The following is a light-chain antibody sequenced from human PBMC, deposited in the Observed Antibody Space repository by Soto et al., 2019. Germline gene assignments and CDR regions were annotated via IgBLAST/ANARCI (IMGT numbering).Light chain of an antibody. V-gene: IGKV1-5*03. CDR2: KAS. J-gene: IGKJ1*01. CDR1: QSISSW. Sequence: DIQMTRSPSTLSASGGDRVTITCRASQSISSWLAWYQQKPGKAPKLLIYKASSLESGVPSRFSGSGSGTEFTLTISSLQPDDFATYYCQQYNSYSRTFGQGTKVEIK. CDR3: QQYNSYSRT.